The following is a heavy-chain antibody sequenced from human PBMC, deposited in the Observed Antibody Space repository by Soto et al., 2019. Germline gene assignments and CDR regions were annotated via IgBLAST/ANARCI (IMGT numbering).Heavy chain of an antibody. D-gene: IGHD4-17*01. CDR2: TRNKANSYTT. J-gene: IGHJ2*01. Sequence: EVQLVESGGGLVQPGGSLRISCAASGFTFSDHYMDWVRQAPGKGLEWVGRTRNKANSYTTEYAASVKGRFTISRDDSKNSLYLQMNSLKTEDTAVYYCARDRVTTVTTLGGYFDLWGRGTLVTVSS. V-gene: IGHV3-72*01. CDR1: GFTFSDHY. CDR3: ARDRVTTVTTLGGYFDL.